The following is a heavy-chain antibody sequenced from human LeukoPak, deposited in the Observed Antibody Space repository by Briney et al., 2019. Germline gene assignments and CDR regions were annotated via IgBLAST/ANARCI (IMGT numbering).Heavy chain of an antibody. CDR2: IYHSGST. J-gene: IGHJ5*02. CDR1: GGSISSGGYS. CDR3: ARVSWYYDSDSQRINWFDP. D-gene: IGHD3-22*01. V-gene: IGHV4-30-2*01. Sequence: NPSETLSLTCAVSGGSISSGGYSWSWIRQPPGKGLEWIGYIYHSGSTYYNPSLKSRVTISVDRSKNQFSLKLSSVTAADTAVYYCARVSWYYDSDSQRINWFDPWGQGTLVTVSS.